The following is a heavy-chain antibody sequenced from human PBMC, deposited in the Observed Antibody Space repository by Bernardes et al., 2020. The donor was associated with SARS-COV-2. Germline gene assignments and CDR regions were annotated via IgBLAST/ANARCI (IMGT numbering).Heavy chain of an antibody. CDR1: GFTFSSYW. D-gene: IGHD6-13*01. CDR3: ARDPGSMRMDV. V-gene: IGHV3-74*01. J-gene: IGHJ6*02. CDR2: INSDGSST. Sequence: VGSLSLSCAASGFTFSSYWMHWVRQAPGKGLVWVSRINSDGSSTSYADSVKGRFTISRDNAKNTLYLQMNSLRAEDTAVYYCARDPGSMRMDVWGQGTTVTVSS.